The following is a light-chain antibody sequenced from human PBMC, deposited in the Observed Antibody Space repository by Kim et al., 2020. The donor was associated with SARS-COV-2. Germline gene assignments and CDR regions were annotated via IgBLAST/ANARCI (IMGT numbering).Light chain of an antibody. Sequence: DIQMTQSPSTLSASVGARVTITCRASQSISSWLAWYQQKPGKAPKLLIYKASSLESGVPSRFSGSGSGTEFTLTISSLQPDDFATYYCQQYNSYPYTFGQGTKLEI. V-gene: IGKV1-5*03. CDR1: QSISSW. CDR3: QQYNSYPYT. CDR2: KAS. J-gene: IGKJ2*01.